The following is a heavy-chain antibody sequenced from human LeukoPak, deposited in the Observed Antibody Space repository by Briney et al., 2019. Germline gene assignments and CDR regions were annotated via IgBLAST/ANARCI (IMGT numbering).Heavy chain of an antibody. V-gene: IGHV4-4*02. CDR1: GGSISSSNW. J-gene: IGHJ2*01. CDR3: ARDLVVGATCWYFDL. D-gene: IGHD1-26*01. CDR2: IYHSGST. Sequence: SGTLSLTCAVSGGSISSSNWWSWVRQPPGKGLEWIGEIYHSGSTNYNPSLKSRVTISVDKSKNQFSLKLSSVTAADTAVYYCARDLVVGATCWYFDLWGRGTLVTVSS.